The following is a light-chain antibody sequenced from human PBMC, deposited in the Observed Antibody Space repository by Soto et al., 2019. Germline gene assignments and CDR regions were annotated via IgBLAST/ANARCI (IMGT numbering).Light chain of an antibody. CDR3: QQGHSYPLT. CDR2: GAS. CDR1: QSIDSY. J-gene: IGKJ5*01. Sequence: DIQMTQSPSSLSASVGDRVTITCRASQSIDSYLNWYQQKPGEAPKPLLNGASNLQSGVPARFSVSGSGTDFTLTINSLQLEDFATYYCQQGHSYPLTFGQGTRLDIK. V-gene: IGKV1-39*01.